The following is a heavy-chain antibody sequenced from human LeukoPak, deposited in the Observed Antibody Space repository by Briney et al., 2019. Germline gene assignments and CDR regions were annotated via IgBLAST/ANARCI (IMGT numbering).Heavy chain of an antibody. Sequence: GGSLRLSCAAPGFTFSSYEMNWVRQAPGKGLEWVSYISSSGSTIYYADSVKGRFTISRDNAKNSLYLQMNSLRAEDTAVYYCARLLRGRRIDVFDIWGQGTMVTVSS. J-gene: IGHJ3*02. CDR2: ISSSGSTI. V-gene: IGHV3-48*03. D-gene: IGHD2/OR15-2a*01. CDR1: GFTFSSYE. CDR3: ARLLRGRRIDVFDI.